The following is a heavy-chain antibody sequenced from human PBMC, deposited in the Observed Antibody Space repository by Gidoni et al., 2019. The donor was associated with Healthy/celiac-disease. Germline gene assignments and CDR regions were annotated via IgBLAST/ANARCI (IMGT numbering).Heavy chain of an antibody. J-gene: IGHJ4*02. V-gene: IGHV1-69*06. CDR3: ARDDAKGRKRGGGDY. D-gene: IGHD3-16*01. CDR1: GGTFSSYA. CDR2: FIPTFVTA. Sequence: QVQLVQSGAEVKKPGSSVKVSCKASGGTFSSYAISWVRQAPGQGLEWMGGFIPTFVTANYAQKFRGRVTFTADKPTGTPYMELSSLKSEDPAVYYCARDDAKGRKRGGGDYWGQGTLVTVSS.